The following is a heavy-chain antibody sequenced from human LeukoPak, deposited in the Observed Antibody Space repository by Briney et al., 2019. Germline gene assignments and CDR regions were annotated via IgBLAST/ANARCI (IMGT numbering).Heavy chain of an antibody. Sequence: SETLSLTCAVSGGSISSSNWWSWVRQPPGKGLEWIGEIYHSGSTNYNPSLKSRVTISVDKSKNQFSLKLSSVTAADTAVYYCARFAYCGGHCWYYFDYWGQGSLVTVSS. V-gene: IGHV4-4*02. CDR2: IYHSGST. J-gene: IGHJ4*02. CDR1: GGSISSSNW. CDR3: ARFAYCGGHCWYYFDY. D-gene: IGHD2-21*02.